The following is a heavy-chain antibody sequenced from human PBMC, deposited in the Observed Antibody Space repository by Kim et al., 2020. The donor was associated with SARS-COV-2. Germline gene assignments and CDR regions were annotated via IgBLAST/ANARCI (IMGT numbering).Heavy chain of an antibody. D-gene: IGHD3-22*01. Sequence: ASVKVSCKASGYTFTNYDINWVRQATGQGLEWMGWMNPNSGNTGYAQMFQGRVSMTRNTSISTAYMELNNLRSEDTAVYYCARVRLRLDDDNVGPTNWFDTWGQGTVVTVSS. J-gene: IGHJ5*02. V-gene: IGHV1-8*01. CDR3: ARVRLRLDDDNVGPTNWFDT. CDR1: GYTFTNYD. CDR2: MNPNSGNT.